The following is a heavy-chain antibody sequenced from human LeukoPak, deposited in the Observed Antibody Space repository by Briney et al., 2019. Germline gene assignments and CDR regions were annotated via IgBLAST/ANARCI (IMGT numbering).Heavy chain of an antibody. CDR3: ARGLWFGELCGMDV. CDR2: INHSGST. CDR1: GGSFSGYY. Sequence: PSETLSLTCAVYGGSFSGYYWSCIRQPPGKGLEWIGEINHSGSTNYNPSLKSRVTISVDTSKNQFSLKLSSMTAADTAVYYCARGLWFGELCGMDVWGQGTTVTVSS. J-gene: IGHJ6*02. D-gene: IGHD3-10*01. V-gene: IGHV4-34*01.